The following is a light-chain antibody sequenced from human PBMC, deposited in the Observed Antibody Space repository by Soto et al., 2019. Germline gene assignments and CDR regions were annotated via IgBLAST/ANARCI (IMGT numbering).Light chain of an antibody. CDR3: QHDHGCPLT. CDR2: EAS. V-gene: IGKV1-6*02. Sequence: IQLTQSPSTLSASVGDGVTITCRASQRISNYLTWYQQKPGKAPKLVIYEASSLQSGVPSRFSGSASGTEFTLNISSLQPDDFATYYCQHDHGCPLTFGQGTKVDI. CDR1: QRISNY. J-gene: IGKJ1*01.